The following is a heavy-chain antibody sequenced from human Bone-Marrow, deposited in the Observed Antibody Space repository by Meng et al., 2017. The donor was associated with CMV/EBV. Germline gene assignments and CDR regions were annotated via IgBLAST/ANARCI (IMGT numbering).Heavy chain of an antibody. D-gene: IGHD2-21*01. J-gene: IGHJ4*02. V-gene: IGHV3-30*02. CDR1: GFSFRNCG. CDR2: IGNDATNK. CDR3: ANQADPKYSYYCDY. Sequence: GESLKISCAASGFSFRNCGMHWVRQAPGKGLEWVAFIGNDATNKYYADSVKGRFTISRDNSKNTLFLQLNSLRVEDTAVYYCANQADPKYSYYCDYWGQGKLVNVHS.